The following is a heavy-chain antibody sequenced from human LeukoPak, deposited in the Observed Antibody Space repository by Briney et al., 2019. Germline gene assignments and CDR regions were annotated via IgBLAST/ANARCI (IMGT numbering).Heavy chain of an antibody. CDR3: ATRSITMVRGVIMNDAFDI. Sequence: SETLSLTCTVSGGSISSGDYYWSWIRQPPGKGLEWIGYIYYSGSTYYNPSLKSRVTISVDTSKNQFSLKLSSVTAADTTVYYCATRSITMVRGVIMNDAFDIWGQGTMVTVSS. J-gene: IGHJ3*02. V-gene: IGHV4-30-4*01. D-gene: IGHD3-10*01. CDR2: IYYSGST. CDR1: GGSISSGDYY.